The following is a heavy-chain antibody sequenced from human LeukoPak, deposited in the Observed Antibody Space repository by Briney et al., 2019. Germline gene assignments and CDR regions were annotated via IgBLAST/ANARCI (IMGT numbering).Heavy chain of an antibody. Sequence: SETLSLTCAVYGGSFSCYYCSWIRQPPGKGLEWIGEINHSGSTNYNPSLKSRVTISVDTSKNQFSLKLSSVTAADTAVYYCARGAHGDDDHTYYYYMDVWGKGTTVTVSS. CDR3: ARGAHGDDDHTYYYYMDV. J-gene: IGHJ6*03. CDR1: GGSFSCYY. CDR2: INHSGST. V-gene: IGHV4-34*01. D-gene: IGHD1-1*01.